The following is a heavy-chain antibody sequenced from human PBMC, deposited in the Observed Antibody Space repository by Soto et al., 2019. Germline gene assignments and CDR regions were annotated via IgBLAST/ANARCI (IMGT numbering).Heavy chain of an antibody. CDR2: IYYSGST. J-gene: IGHJ4*02. V-gene: IGHV4-39*01. CDR3: ARHRGYSYGYSGY. Sequence: TSETLSLTCTVSGGSISSSSYYWGWIRQPPGKGLEWIGSIYYSGSTYYNPSLKSRVTISVDTSKNQFSLKLSSVTAADTAVYYCARHRGYSYGYSGYWGQGTQVTVSS. D-gene: IGHD5-18*01. CDR1: GGSISSSSYY.